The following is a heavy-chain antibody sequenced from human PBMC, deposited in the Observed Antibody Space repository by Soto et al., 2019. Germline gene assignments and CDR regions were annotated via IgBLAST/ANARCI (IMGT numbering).Heavy chain of an antibody. J-gene: IGHJ5*02. V-gene: IGHV3-21*01. CDR2: ISSSSSYI. CDR3: ARDLEGWFGDENWFDP. CDR1: GFTFSSYS. Sequence: GGSLRLSCAASGFTFSSYSMNWVRQAPGKGLEWVSSISSSSSYIYYADSVKGRFTISRDNAKNSLYLQMNSLRAEDTAVYYCARDLEGWFGDENWFDPWGQGTLVTVSS. D-gene: IGHD3-10*01.